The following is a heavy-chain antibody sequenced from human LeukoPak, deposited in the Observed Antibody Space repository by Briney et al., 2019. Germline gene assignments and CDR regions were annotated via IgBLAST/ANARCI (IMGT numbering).Heavy chain of an antibody. Sequence: PGGSLRLSCAASGFTFSSYGMSWVRQAPGKGLEWVSAISGSGGSTYYADSVKGRFTISRDNAKNSLYLQMNSLRAEDTAVYYCARVSGYSSPWGQGTLVTVSS. V-gene: IGHV3-23*01. D-gene: IGHD6-13*01. CDR1: GFTFSSYG. CDR3: ARVSGYSSP. CDR2: ISGSGGST. J-gene: IGHJ5*02.